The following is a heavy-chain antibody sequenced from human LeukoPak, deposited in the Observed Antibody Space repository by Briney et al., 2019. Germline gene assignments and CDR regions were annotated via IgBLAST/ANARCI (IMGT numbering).Heavy chain of an antibody. Sequence: GGSLRLSCAASGFTFSSYSMNWVRQAPGKGLEWVSSISGSSSYIYYADSVKGRFTISRDNAKNSLYLQMNSLRAEDTAVYYCARVQDEVVVAALDYWGQGTLVTVSS. CDR3: ARVQDEVVVAALDY. CDR1: GFTFSSYS. CDR2: ISGSSSYI. V-gene: IGHV3-21*01. D-gene: IGHD2-15*01. J-gene: IGHJ4*02.